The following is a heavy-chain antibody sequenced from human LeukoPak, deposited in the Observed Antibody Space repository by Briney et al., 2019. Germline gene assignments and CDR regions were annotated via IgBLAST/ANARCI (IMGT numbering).Heavy chain of an antibody. D-gene: IGHD5-12*01. V-gene: IGHV4-59*01. CDR2: IYYSGST. CDR3: AGDYIGYEATLDI. Sequence: SETLSLTCTVSGGSISNTYWSWIRQPPGQGLEWIGYIYYSGSTSYNPSLKRRVTISLDTSKNQFSLKLSSVTAADTAVYYCAGDYIGYEATLDIWGQGTMVTVSS. J-gene: IGHJ3*02. CDR1: GGSISNTY.